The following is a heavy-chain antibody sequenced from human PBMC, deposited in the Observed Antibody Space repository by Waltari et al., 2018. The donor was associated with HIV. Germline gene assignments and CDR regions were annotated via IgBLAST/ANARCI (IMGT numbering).Heavy chain of an antibody. CDR2: ISGSGGGT. Sequence: EVQLLESGGDLVQPGGSLRLSCAAPGFTFSSHALSWVRQAPGKGLEWVSGISGSGGGTYYADSVKGRFTISRDNSKNMLYLQMNSLRADDTAVYYCAKDSSSVGTTIRFDPWGQGTLVTVSS. CDR1: GFTFSSHA. D-gene: IGHD1-26*01. CDR3: AKDSSSVGTTIRFDP. J-gene: IGHJ5*02. V-gene: IGHV3-23*01.